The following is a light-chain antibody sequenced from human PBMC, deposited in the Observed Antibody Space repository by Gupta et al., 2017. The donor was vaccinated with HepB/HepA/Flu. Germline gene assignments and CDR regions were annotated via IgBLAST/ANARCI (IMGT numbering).Light chain of an antibody. CDR3: QQHSNWPPLT. CDR2: DAS. Sequence: ESVLTQSPATLSLSPGERATLSCRASQSVSSYLSWYQQKPGQAPRLLIYDASNRATGIPARFFGSGSGTDFTLTISSLEPEDFAVYYCQQHSNWPPLTFGGGTKVEIK. CDR1: QSVSSY. V-gene: IGKV3-11*01. J-gene: IGKJ4*01.